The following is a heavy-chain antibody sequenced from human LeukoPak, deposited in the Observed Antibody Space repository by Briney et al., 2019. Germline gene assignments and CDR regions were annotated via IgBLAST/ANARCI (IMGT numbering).Heavy chain of an antibody. CDR2: ISAYNGNT. J-gene: IGHJ5*02. Sequence: ASVKVSCKASGYTFTSYGISWVRQAPGQRLEWMGWISAYNGNTNYAQKLQGRVTMTTDTSTSTAYMELRSLRSDDTVVYYCAASRTYQLLSVDPWGQGTLVTVSS. D-gene: IGHD2-2*01. CDR1: GYTFTSYG. V-gene: IGHV1-18*01. CDR3: AASRTYQLLSVDP.